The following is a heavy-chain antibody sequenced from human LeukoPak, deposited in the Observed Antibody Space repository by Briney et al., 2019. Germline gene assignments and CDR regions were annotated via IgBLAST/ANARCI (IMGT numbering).Heavy chain of an antibody. CDR1: GFTFSSYD. J-gene: IGHJ5*02. Sequence: XXXXSGFTFSSYDMTWVRQAPGRGLEWVSSIRPSGDNTYYGDSVKGRFTISRDNSKNTVYLQMNNMRVDDTAVYYXXRXXGXXWXXPWGQGTLVTVSS. V-gene: IGHV3-23*01. CDR2: IRPSGDNT. CDR3: XRXXGXXWXXP.